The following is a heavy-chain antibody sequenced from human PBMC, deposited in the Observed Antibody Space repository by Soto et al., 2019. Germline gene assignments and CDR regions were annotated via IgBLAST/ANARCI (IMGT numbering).Heavy chain of an antibody. D-gene: IGHD3-10*01. CDR3: ARIVGFGDFYYYMDV. Sequence: VQLQESGPGLGRLSQTLSLSCPVSGGSIRRDGYYGSWIRQHPGKGLEWVGYIYHSGSTYNNPSLKSRINISLDTSKNQFSLKVMSVTAADTAVYYCARIVGFGDFYYYMDVWGKGTTVTV. CDR1: GGSIRRDGYY. J-gene: IGHJ6*03. CDR2: IYHSGST. V-gene: IGHV4-31*03.